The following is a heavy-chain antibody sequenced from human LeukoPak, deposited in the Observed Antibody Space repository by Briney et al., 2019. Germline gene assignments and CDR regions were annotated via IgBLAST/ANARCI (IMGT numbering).Heavy chain of an antibody. CDR3: VVGGSPGY. CDR1: GLAFSAYK. D-gene: IGHD2-15*01. J-gene: IGHJ4*02. V-gene: IGHV3-74*01. Sequence: GGSMRLSCAASGLAFSAYKMHWVRQAPRKGLVWVSRISTDGYTTDYADFVQGRFTASRDNTKNTWSLEMNSLRAEDTAVYYCVVGGSPGYWGQGTLVTVPS. CDR2: ISTDGYTT.